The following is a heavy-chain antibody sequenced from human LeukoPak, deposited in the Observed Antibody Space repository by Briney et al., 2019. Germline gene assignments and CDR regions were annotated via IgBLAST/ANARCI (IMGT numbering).Heavy chain of an antibody. CDR1: GGSISSSSYY. D-gene: IGHD5-18*01. J-gene: IGHJ4*02. V-gene: IGHV4-39*01. CDR3: ARERRVYSYGSFIGDY. Sequence: SETLSLTCTVSGGSISSSSYYWGWIRQPPGKGLEWIGSIYYSGSTYYNPSLKSRVTISVDTSKNQFSLKLSSVTAADTAVYYCARERRVYSYGSFIGDYWGQGTLVTVSS. CDR2: IYYSGST.